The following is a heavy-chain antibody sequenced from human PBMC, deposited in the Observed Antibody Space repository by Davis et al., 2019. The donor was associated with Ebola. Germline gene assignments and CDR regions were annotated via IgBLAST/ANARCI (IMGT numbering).Heavy chain of an antibody. Sequence: PGGSLRLSCAASGFTFSNYDMHWVRQAPGKGLEWVAVISYDGSHKFYADSVKDRFIVSRDDSKSTLNLQMNSLRVDDTALYYCAGNYAKSAFDMWGPGTKVTVSS. J-gene: IGHJ3*02. CDR1: GFTFSNYD. V-gene: IGHV3-30*03. CDR3: AGNYAKSAFDM. D-gene: IGHD1-7*01. CDR2: ISYDGSHK.